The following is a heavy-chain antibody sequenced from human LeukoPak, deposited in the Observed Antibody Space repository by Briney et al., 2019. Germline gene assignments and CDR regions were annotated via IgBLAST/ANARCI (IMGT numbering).Heavy chain of an antibody. CDR2: VSYDGINK. CDR3: VLRRSWLGYFQH. Sequence: PGGSLRLSCAASGFTFSNYVMHWVRQAPGKGLEWVTVVSYDGINKYFADSVKGRFTISRDNSKNTLYLQMNSLRAEDTALYYCVLRRSWLGYFQHWGQGTLVTVSS. CDR1: GFTFSNYV. V-gene: IGHV3-30-3*01. D-gene: IGHD6-13*01. J-gene: IGHJ1*01.